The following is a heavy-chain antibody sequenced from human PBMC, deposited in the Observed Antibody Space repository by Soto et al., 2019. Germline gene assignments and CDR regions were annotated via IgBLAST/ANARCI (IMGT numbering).Heavy chain of an antibody. CDR2: INHSAST. CDR1: GGSFSGYY. D-gene: IGHD6-13*01. V-gene: IGHV4-34*01. J-gene: IGHJ6*02. Sequence: QVQLQQWGAGLLKPSETLSLTCAVYGGSFSGYYWCWIRHPPGKGLEWMGEINHSASTNYNTSLKSPVSISVDTSKSQFSRKLSSVLSADTTVYYCASLQQQDIYGMDVWGQGTTVTVSS. CDR3: ASLQQQDIYGMDV.